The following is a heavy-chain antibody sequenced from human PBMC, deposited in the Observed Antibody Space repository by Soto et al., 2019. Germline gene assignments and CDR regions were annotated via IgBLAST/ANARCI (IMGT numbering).Heavy chain of an antibody. CDR2: INAGNGNT. CDR1: GYTFTSYA. D-gene: IGHD2-15*01. Sequence: ASVKVSCKASGYTFTSYAMHWVRQAPGQRLEWMGWINAGNGNTKYSQKFQGRVTITRDTSASTAYMELSSLRSEDTAVYYCARDGRYCSGGSCPYGMDVWGQGTTVTVSS. CDR3: ARDGRYCSGGSCPYGMDV. V-gene: IGHV1-3*01. J-gene: IGHJ6*02.